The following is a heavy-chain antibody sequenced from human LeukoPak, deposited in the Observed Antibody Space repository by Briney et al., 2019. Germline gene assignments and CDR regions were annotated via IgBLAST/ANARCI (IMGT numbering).Heavy chain of an antibody. V-gene: IGHV3-21*01. CDR1: GFTFSSYS. Sequence: PGGSLRLSCAASGFTFSSYSMNWVRQAPGKELEWVSSISSSSSYIYYADSVKGRFTISRDNAKNSLYLQMNSLRAEDTAVYYCARDRPSYDFWSGYSPYYYYGMDVWGQGTTVTVSS. J-gene: IGHJ6*02. CDR2: ISSSSSYI. CDR3: ARDRPSYDFWSGYSPYYYYGMDV. D-gene: IGHD3-3*01.